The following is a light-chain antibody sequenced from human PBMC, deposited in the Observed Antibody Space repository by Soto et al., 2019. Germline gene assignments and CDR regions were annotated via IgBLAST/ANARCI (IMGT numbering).Light chain of an antibody. V-gene: IGKV3-20*01. CDR1: QSVSSSY. CDR2: GAS. Sequence: EIVLTQSPGTLSLSPGARATLSCRASQSVSSSYLAWYQQKPGQPPRLLIYGASSRATGIPDRFSGSGSGTDFTLTISRLEPEDFAVYYCQQYGSSLFTFGPGTKVDIK. J-gene: IGKJ3*01. CDR3: QQYGSSLFT.